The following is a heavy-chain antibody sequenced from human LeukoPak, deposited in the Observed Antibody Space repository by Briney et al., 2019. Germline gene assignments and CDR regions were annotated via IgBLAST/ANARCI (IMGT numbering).Heavy chain of an antibody. D-gene: IGHD2-21*02. V-gene: IGHV4-38-2*01. CDR3: ARNTTEVVTAKWFDP. J-gene: IGHJ5*02. CDR1: GYSISSGDY. CDR2: IYHSGST. Sequence: PSETLSHTCAVSGYSISSGDYWGWIRQPPGKGLEWIGSIYHSGSTHYNPSLKSRVTISVDTSKNQFSLKLSSVTAADTAVYYCARNTTEVVTAKWFDPWGQGTLVTVSS.